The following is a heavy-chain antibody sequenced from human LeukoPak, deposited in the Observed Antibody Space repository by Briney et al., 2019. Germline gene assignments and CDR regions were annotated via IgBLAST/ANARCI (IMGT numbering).Heavy chain of an antibody. CDR1: GFTFNIYW. CDR3: ARDWTFFDF. D-gene: IGHD3/OR15-3a*01. CDR2: IKPDGSEK. Sequence: GGSLRLSCAASGFTFNIYWMSWVRQVPGKGLEWVANIKPDGSEKYYLDSLKGRFTISRDNTKNSLSLQMNNLRADDTAVYYCARDWTFFDFWGRGTLVTVSS. V-gene: IGHV3-7*01. J-gene: IGHJ4*01.